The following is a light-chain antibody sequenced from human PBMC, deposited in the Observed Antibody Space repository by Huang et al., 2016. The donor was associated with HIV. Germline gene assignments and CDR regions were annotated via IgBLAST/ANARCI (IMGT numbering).Light chain of an antibody. CDR2: AAS. CDR3: QQLNTFPYT. V-gene: IGKV1-9*01. Sequence: IQLTQSPSSLSASVGDRVTMTCRASQGINNFLAWYHQKPGSAPKLLVYAASTLQSGVPSRVSGSGSGTDFTLTISSLRPEDSATYYCQQLNTFPYTFGQGTKLEIK. CDR1: QGINNF. J-gene: IGKJ2*01.